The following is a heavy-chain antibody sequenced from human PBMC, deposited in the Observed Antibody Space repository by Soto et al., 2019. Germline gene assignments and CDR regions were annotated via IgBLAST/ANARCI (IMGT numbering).Heavy chain of an antibody. V-gene: IGHV4-61*01. J-gene: IGHJ6*02. CDR3: ARERKSFGEFSDVSLTWSYYYGMDV. CDR2: IYYSGST. D-gene: IGHD3-3*01. CDR1: GASVSSGSYY. Sequence: SATLSLTCTVSGASVSSGSYYWSWIRQPPGKGLEWIGYIYYSGSTNYNPSLRSRVTIAVDTSKNQFSLKLSSVTAADTAVYYCARERKSFGEFSDVSLTWSYYYGMDVWGQGTTVT.